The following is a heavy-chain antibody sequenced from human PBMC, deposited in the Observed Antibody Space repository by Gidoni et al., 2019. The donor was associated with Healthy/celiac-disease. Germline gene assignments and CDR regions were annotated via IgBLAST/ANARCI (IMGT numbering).Heavy chain of an antibody. CDR1: GFTFRSYA. CDR3: ARDISSSGVDLAEYFQH. Sequence: QVQLVESGGGVVQPGRSLRLSCAASGFTFRSYAMHWVRQAPGKGLEWVAVISYDGSNKYYADSVKGRFNISRDNSKNTLYLQRNSLRAEDTAVYYCARDISSSGVDLAEYFQHWGQGTLVTVSS. V-gene: IGHV3-30-3*01. CDR2: ISYDGSNK. D-gene: IGHD6-6*01. J-gene: IGHJ1*01.